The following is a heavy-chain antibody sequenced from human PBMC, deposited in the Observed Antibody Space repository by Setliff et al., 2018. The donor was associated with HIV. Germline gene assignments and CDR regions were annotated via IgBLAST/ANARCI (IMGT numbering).Heavy chain of an antibody. Sequence: ASVKVSCKASGYTFTRYYIHWVRQAPGQGLEWMGIINPSSGSTSFAQKFQGRVTMTEDTSTDTAYMELSSLRSEDTAVYYCATDGAVAGIGPGAWFDPWGQGTLVTVSS. CDR1: GYTFTRYY. CDR2: INPSSGST. J-gene: IGHJ5*02. D-gene: IGHD6-19*01. CDR3: ATDGAVAGIGPGAWFDP. V-gene: IGHV1-46*01.